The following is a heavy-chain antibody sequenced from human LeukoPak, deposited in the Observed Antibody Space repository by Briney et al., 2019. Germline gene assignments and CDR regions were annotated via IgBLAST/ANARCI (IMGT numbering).Heavy chain of an antibody. J-gene: IGHJ4*02. CDR1: GGSITSDH. Sequence: SETLSLTCTISGGSITSDHWGWIRQPPGKGLESVGYIHTTGSTDYSPSLRSRVTISMDTSKNQFSLNLRSVTAADTAINYCATHLFGKGLEYWGQGILVTVSS. D-gene: IGHD2-21*01. CDR3: ATHLFGKGLEY. CDR2: IHTTGST. V-gene: IGHV4-4*09.